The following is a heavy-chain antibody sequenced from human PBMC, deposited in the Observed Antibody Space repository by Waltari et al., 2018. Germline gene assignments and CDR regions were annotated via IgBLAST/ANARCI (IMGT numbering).Heavy chain of an antibody. CDR2: IYHSGST. CDR1: GVPISRSNYH. Sequence: QLQLQESGPGLVKPSETLSPTCTVSGVPISRSNYHSCWIRQPPGKGRDWIASIYHSGSTYYNPSLKSRVTISVDTSKNQFSLKLTSVTAADTAVYYCARIYGSGSPIPSVDYWGQGTLVTVSS. V-gene: IGHV4-39*01. J-gene: IGHJ4*02. D-gene: IGHD3-10*01. CDR3: ARIYGSGSPIPSVDY.